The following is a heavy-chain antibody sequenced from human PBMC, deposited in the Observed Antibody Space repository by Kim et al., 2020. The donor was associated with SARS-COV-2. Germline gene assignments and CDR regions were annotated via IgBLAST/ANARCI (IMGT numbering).Heavy chain of an antibody. CDR1: GYTFTSYA. D-gene: IGHD3-10*01. J-gene: IGHJ6*03. CDR2: INTNTGNP. Sequence: ASVKVSCKASGYTFTSYAMNWVRQAPGQGLEWMGSINTNTGNPTYAQGFTGRFVFSLDTSVSTAYLQISSLKAEDTAVYYCARDSEPGIYYYYMDVWGKGTTVTVSS. V-gene: IGHV7-4-1*02. CDR3: ARDSEPGIYYYYMDV.